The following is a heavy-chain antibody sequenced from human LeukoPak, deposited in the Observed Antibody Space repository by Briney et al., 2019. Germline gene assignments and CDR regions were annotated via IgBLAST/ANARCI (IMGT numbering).Heavy chain of an antibody. V-gene: IGHV1-69*05. Sequence: GASVKVSCKASGYTFTSYDISWVRQAPGQGLEWMGGIIPIFGTANYAQKFQGRVTITTDESTSTAYMELSSLRSEDTAVYYCASRSSTYYYDSSGFDAFDIWGQGTMVTVSS. D-gene: IGHD3-22*01. CDR3: ASRSSTYYYDSSGFDAFDI. CDR2: IIPIFGTA. J-gene: IGHJ3*02. CDR1: GYTFTSYD.